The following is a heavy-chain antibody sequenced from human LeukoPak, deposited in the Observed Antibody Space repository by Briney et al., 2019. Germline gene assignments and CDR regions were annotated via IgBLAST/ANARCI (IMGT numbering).Heavy chain of an antibody. Sequence: ASVKVSCKASGYTFTSYGISWVRQAPGQGLEWMGWISAYNGNTNYAQKLQGRVTMTTDTSTSTAYMELRSLRSDDTAVYYCARDLGYAVTYYYDSSGYGASGIWGQGTLVTVSS. CDR1: GYTFTSYG. V-gene: IGHV1-18*01. CDR3: ARDLGYAVTYYYDSSGYGASGI. J-gene: IGHJ4*02. D-gene: IGHD3-22*01. CDR2: ISAYNGNT.